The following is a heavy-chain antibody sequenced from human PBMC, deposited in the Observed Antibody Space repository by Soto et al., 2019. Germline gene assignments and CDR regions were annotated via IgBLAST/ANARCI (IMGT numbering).Heavy chain of an antibody. Sequence: QITLKESGPTLVNPTQTLTLTCIFSGFSLTTNGVGVAWIRQPPGKALEWLALMYWDGDERYSPFLKSRLTITKGTSENQVVLTLTTMDPVPTGIYYCAHKGGRGAGMDVWGQGTTVTVSS. CDR2: MYWDGDE. D-gene: IGHD2-15*01. V-gene: IGHV2-5*02. CDR1: GFSLTTNGVG. CDR3: AHKGGRGAGMDV. J-gene: IGHJ6*02.